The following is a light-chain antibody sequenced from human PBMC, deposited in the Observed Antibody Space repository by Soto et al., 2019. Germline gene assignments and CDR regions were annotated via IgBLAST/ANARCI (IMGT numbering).Light chain of an antibody. V-gene: IGKV3-20*01. CDR2: GAS. CDR1: QSVSSNY. CDR3: QQYGSSPYT. Sequence: EIVLTQSAGTVSLSPGERATLSCRASQSVSSNYLAWYQQKPGQAPRLLIYGASSRATGIPDRFSGSGSGTDFTLTISRLQPEDFAVYYCQQYGSSPYTFGQGTKVEIK. J-gene: IGKJ2*01.